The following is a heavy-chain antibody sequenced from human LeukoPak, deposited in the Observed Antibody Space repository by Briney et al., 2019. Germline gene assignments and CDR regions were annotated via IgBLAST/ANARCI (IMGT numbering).Heavy chain of an antibody. V-gene: IGHV4-59*08. D-gene: IGHD3-10*01. CDR1: GVSVSDYY. J-gene: IGHJ5*02. Sequence: SETLSLTCTVSGVSVSDYYWSWIRQSPGKGLEWIGYRFYSGSTIYNPSLNRRVTISIDTSKNHFSLNLTSVTAADTAVYYCARHRGLTPSWLDPWGQGTLVTVSS. CDR3: ARHRGLTPSWLDP. CDR2: RFYSGST.